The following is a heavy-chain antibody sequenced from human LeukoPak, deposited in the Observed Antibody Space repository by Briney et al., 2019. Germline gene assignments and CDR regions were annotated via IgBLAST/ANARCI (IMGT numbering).Heavy chain of an antibody. Sequence: VSVKVSCKVSGYTLTELSMHWVRQAPGKGLEWMGGFDPEDGETIYAQKFQGRVTMTEDTSTDTAYMELSSLRSEDTAVYYCATIPPMVRGVFDYWGQGTLVTVSS. CDR1: GYTLTELS. CDR3: ATIPPMVRGVFDY. J-gene: IGHJ4*02. CDR2: FDPEDGET. V-gene: IGHV1-24*01. D-gene: IGHD3-10*01.